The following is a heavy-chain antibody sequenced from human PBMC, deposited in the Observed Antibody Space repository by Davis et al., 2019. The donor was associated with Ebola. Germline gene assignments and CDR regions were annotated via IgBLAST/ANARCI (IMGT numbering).Heavy chain of an antibody. D-gene: IGHD6-13*01. CDR2: IYYSGST. CDR1: GGSISSYY. CDR3: ASTAAVSPWGY. J-gene: IGHJ4*02. V-gene: IGHV4-59*08. Sequence: PSETLSLTCTVSGGSISSYYWSWIRQPPGKGLEWIGYIYYSGSTNYNPSLKSRVTISVDTSKNQFSLKLSSVTAADTAVYYCASTAAVSPWGYWGQGTLVTVSS.